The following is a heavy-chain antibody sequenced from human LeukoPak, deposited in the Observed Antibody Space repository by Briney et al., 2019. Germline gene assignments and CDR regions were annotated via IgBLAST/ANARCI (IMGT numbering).Heavy chain of an antibody. CDR3: AGLVGRYSSGLYYYYFDY. V-gene: IGHV4-4*02. Sequence: SGTLSLTCTVSGDSINSLDLRSWVRQPPGKGLEWIGEMYLSGTTHSNPSVKSRVTISIDKSKNQFFLNLSSVTAADTAVYYCAGLVGRYSSGLYYYYFDYWGQGTLVTVSS. CDR2: MYLSGTT. D-gene: IGHD3-22*01. CDR1: GDSINSLDL. J-gene: IGHJ4*02.